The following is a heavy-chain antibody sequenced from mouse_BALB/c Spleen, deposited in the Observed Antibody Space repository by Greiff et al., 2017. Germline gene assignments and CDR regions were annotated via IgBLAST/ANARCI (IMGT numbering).Heavy chain of an antibody. D-gene: IGHD2-4*01. J-gene: IGHJ4*01. V-gene: IGHV5-6-5*01. CDR2: ISSGGST. CDR1: GFTFSSYA. CDR3: ARMATMSYAMDY. Sequence: EVKLEESGGGLVKPGGSLKLSCAASGFTFSSYAMSWVRQTPEKRLEWVASISSGGSTYYPDSVKGRFTISRDNARNILYLQMSSLRSEDTAMYYCARMATMSYAMDYWGQGTSVTVSS.